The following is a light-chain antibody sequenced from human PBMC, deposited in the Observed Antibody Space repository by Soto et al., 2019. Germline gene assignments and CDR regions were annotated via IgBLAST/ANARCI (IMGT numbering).Light chain of an antibody. J-gene: IGKJ1*01. CDR2: AAS. Sequence: DIQMTQSPSSLSASVGDRVTITCRASQSISSYLNWYQQKPGKAPKLLIYAASSLQSGAPSRFSGSGSGTDFTLTISSRQPDDFATYYCQQSYSTLWMFGQGTEVEIK. V-gene: IGKV1-39*01. CDR3: QQSYSTLWM. CDR1: QSISSY.